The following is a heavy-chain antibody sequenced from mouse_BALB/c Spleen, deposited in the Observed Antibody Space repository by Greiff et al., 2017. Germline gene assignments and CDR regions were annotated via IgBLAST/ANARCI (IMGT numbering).Heavy chain of an antibody. CDR3: ARTYYDYPCYAMDY. Sequence: QVQLQQSGAELAKPGPSVSMSCTASGYTFTSYWMHWVKQRPGQSMEWIGYINPSTGYTEYNQKFKDKATLTADKSTSTAYMQLSSLTSEDSAVYDCARTYYDYPCYAMDYWGQGTSVTVSS. CDR1: GYTFTSYW. J-gene: IGHJ4*01. V-gene: IGHV1-7*01. D-gene: IGHD2-4*01. CDR2: INPSTGYT.